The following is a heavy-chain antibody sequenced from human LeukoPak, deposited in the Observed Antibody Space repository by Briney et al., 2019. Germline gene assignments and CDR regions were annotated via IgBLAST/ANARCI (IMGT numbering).Heavy chain of an antibody. Sequence: GGSLRLSCAASGFTFSSYAMSWVRQAPGKGLEWVSAISGSGGSTYYADSVKGRFTISRDNSKNTLYLQMNSLRAEDTAGYYCARGHSSGWFYFDYWGQGILVTVSS. J-gene: IGHJ4*02. CDR2: ISGSGGST. V-gene: IGHV3-23*01. CDR3: ARGHSSGWFYFDY. CDR1: GFTFSSYA. D-gene: IGHD6-19*01.